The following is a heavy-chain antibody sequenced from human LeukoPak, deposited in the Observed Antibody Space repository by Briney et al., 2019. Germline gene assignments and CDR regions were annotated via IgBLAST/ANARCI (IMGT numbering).Heavy chain of an antibody. V-gene: IGHV3-33*06. Sequence: GGSLRLSCAASGFTFSSYGMHWVRQAPGKGLEWVAVIWYDGSNKYYADSVRGRFTISRDNSKNTLYLQMNSLRAEDTAVYYCAKDRYYYDSSGLFDYWGQGTLVTVSS. CDR2: IWYDGSNK. J-gene: IGHJ4*02. CDR3: AKDRYYYDSSGLFDY. D-gene: IGHD3-22*01. CDR1: GFTFSSYG.